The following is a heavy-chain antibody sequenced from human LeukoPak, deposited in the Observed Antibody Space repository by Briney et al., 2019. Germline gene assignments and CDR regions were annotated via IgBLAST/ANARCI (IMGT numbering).Heavy chain of an antibody. CDR1: GGSISSGDYY. D-gene: IGHD6-13*01. Sequence: PSETLSLTCTVSGGSISSGDYYWSWIRQPPGKGLEWIGCIYYSGSTYYNPSLKSRVTISVDTSKNQFSLKLSSVTASDTAVYYCARDRSSYSSSWFFDYWGQGTLVTVSS. CDR2: IYYSGST. CDR3: ARDRSSYSSSWFFDY. V-gene: IGHV4-30-4*08. J-gene: IGHJ4*02.